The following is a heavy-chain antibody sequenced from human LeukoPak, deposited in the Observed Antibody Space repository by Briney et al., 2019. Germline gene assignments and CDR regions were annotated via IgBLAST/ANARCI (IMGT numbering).Heavy chain of an antibody. CDR3: ARVSPFDY. J-gene: IGHJ4*02. Sequence: AGGSLRLSCAVSGFTFGSYAMGWVRQAPGKGLEWVSAISGSGTGTYYADSVNGRFTMSRDNSKNTLYLQMNGLRVEDTAVYYCARVSPFDYWGQGTQVTVSS. CDR1: GFTFGSYA. V-gene: IGHV3-23*01. CDR2: ISGSGTGT. D-gene: IGHD3-10*01.